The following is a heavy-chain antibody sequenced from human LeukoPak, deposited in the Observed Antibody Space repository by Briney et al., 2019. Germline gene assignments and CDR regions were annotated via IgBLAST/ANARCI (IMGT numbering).Heavy chain of an antibody. CDR3: AREKVGGAFDI. CDR1: GFTFSSYG. D-gene: IGHD1-26*01. Sequence: GGSLRLSCAASGFTFSSYGMHWVRQAPGKGLEWVAVIWYDGSNKYYADSVKGRFTISRDNSKNMLDLQMNSLRPEDTAVYYCAREKVGGAFDIWGQGTMVTVSS. J-gene: IGHJ3*02. V-gene: IGHV3-33*01. CDR2: IWYDGSNK.